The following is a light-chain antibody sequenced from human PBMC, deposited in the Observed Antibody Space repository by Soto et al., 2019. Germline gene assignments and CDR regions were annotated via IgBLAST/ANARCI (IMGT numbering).Light chain of an antibody. Sequence: QSALTQPPSVSGAPGQRITISCTGSSSNIGAGYDVHWYQQLPGTAPKLLIYDNTNRPSGVPDRFSGSKSGTSASLAITGLQAEDEADYYCQSYDSSLSGPYVFGTGTKVTVL. V-gene: IGLV1-40*01. J-gene: IGLJ1*01. CDR3: QSYDSSLSGPYV. CDR1: SSNIGAGYD. CDR2: DNT.